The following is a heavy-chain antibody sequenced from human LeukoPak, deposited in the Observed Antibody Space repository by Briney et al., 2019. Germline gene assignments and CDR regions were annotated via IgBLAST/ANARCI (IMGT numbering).Heavy chain of an antibody. Sequence: KPSETLSLTCTVSGGSISSYYWSWIRQPPGKGLEWIGYIYYSGSIKYNPSLKSRVTISVDTSKNQFSLELSSVTAADTAVYYCARVVDHGYSDYWGLGTLVTVSS. CDR1: GGSISSYY. V-gene: IGHV4-59*01. J-gene: IGHJ4*02. CDR2: IYYSGSI. CDR3: ARVVDHGYSDY. D-gene: IGHD5-24*01.